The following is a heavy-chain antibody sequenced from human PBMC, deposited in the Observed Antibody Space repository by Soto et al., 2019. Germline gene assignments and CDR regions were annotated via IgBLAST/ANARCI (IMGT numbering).Heavy chain of an antibody. V-gene: IGHV3-66*01. D-gene: IGHD5-12*01. CDR2: ISTGGAA. CDR3: AKGLISGRRYAAD. Sequence: EVQVLESGGGLVQPGGSLRLSCAASGFTFSSSDMTWVRQAPGKGLEWVSAISTGGAAHYADSVKGRFTISRDNSKNTMYLQKNNLRADDTAVFYRAKGLISGRRYAADWGRGSLVTVSS. J-gene: IGHJ4*02. CDR1: GFTFSSSD.